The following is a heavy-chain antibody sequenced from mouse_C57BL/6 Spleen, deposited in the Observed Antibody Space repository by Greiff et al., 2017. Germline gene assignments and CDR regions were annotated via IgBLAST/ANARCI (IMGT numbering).Heavy chain of an antibody. CDR2: IYPGSGST. Sequence: LQQPGAELVKPGASVKMSCKASGYTFTSYWITWVKQRPGQGLEWIGDIYPGSGSTNYNEKFKSKATLTVDTSSSTAYMQLSSLTSEDSAVYYCAREDGYYSRLGYFDVWGTGTTVTVSS. CDR3: AREDGYYSRLGYFDV. J-gene: IGHJ1*03. CDR1: GYTFTSYW. V-gene: IGHV1-55*01. D-gene: IGHD2-3*01.